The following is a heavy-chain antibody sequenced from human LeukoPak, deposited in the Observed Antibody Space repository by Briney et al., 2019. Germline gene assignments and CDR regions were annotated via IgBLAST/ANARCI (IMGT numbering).Heavy chain of an antibody. D-gene: IGHD3-10*01. V-gene: IGHV4-34*01. CDR1: GGSFSGYY. Sequence: SETLSLTCAVYGGSFSGYYWSWIRQPPGKGLEWIGEINHSGSTNYNPSLKSRVTISVDTSKNQFSLKMRSVTAADTAVYYCAKSFYNYKSGTYFRPFDNWGQGSLVTVSS. J-gene: IGHJ4*02. CDR2: INHSGST. CDR3: AKSFYNYKSGTYFRPFDN.